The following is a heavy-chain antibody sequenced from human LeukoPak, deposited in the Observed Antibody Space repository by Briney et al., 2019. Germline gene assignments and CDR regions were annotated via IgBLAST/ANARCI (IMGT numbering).Heavy chain of an antibody. CDR3: ASTRSTSDWYTRGFEY. J-gene: IGHJ4*02. D-gene: IGHD6-19*01. CDR1: GFMFDDYA. Sequence: GGSLRLSCAASGFMFDDYAMHWVRQVPGKGLEWVSLISGDGASTFYADSEKGRFTISRDNARNSLYLQMNSLRAEDTAVYYCASTRSTSDWYTRGFEYWGQGTLVTVSS. V-gene: IGHV3-43*02. CDR2: ISGDGAST.